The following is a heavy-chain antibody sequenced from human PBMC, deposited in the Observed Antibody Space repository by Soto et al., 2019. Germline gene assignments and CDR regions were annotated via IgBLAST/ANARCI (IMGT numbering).Heavy chain of an antibody. CDR2: IIPIFGTA. D-gene: IGHD6-19*01. J-gene: IGHJ6*02. CDR3: AKVRYSSPMGYYYGMDV. V-gene: IGHV1-69*13. Sequence: SVKVSCKASRVAFSKFIVTWVRQAPGLGLEWVGGIIPIFGTANYAQKFQGRVTITADGSTSTSYMEVNNLRSEDTAVYYCAKVRYSSPMGYYYGMDVWGQGTTVTVSS. CDR1: RVAFSKFI.